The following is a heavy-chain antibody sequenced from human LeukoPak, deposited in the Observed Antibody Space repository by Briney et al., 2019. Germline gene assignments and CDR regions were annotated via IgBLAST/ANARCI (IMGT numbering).Heavy chain of an antibody. Sequence: GGSLRLSCAASGFTVSSNYMSWVRQAPGKGLEWVSAIYSGGTTYYTDSVKGRFSISRDKSKNTLYLQMNSLRAEDTAVYYCARASAARPSAPPYYYYYYMDVWGKGTTVTVSS. D-gene: IGHD6-6*01. CDR1: GFTVSSNY. CDR2: IYSGGTT. J-gene: IGHJ6*03. V-gene: IGHV3-53*01. CDR3: ARASAARPSAPPYYYYYYMDV.